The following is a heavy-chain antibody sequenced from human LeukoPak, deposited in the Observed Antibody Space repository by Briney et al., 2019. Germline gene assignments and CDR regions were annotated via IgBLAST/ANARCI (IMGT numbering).Heavy chain of an antibody. CDR2: IRSKAYGGTI. D-gene: IGHD1-26*01. CDR1: GFTFGDYA. CDR3: AKVTLNIVGATYSCGFDY. V-gene: IGHV3-49*04. Sequence: PGGSLRLSCTASGFTFGDYAMTWVRQAPGKGLEWVGFIRSKAYGGTIEYAASVKGRFTISRDDSKSSAYLQMNSLRAEDTAVYYCAKVTLNIVGATYSCGFDYWGQGTLVTVSS. J-gene: IGHJ4*02.